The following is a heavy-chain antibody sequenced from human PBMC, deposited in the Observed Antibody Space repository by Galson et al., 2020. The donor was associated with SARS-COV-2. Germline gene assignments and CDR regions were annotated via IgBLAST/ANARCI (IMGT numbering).Heavy chain of an antibody. V-gene: IGHV5-10-1*01. CDR3: ATQEYSGYDYDDAFDI. D-gene: IGHD5-12*01. CDR1: GYSFTSYW. CDR2: IDPSASYT. J-gene: IGHJ3*02. Sequence: GESLKISCKGSGYSFTSYWICWVRQVPGKGLEWMGRIDPSASYTNYSPSFQGHVTISADKSISTAYLQWSSLKASDTAMYYCATQEYSGYDYDDAFDIWGQGTMVTVSS.